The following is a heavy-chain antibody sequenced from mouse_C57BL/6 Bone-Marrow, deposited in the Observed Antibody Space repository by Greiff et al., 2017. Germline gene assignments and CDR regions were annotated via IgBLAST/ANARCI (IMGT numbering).Heavy chain of an antibody. CDR2: ISSGGGYT. CDR1: GFTFSSYG. CDR3: ARRGSSPAWFAY. V-gene: IGHV5-6*02. D-gene: IGHD1-1*01. Sequence: EVMLVESGGDLVKPGGSLKLSCAASGFTFSSYGMSWVRQTPDTRLAWVATISSGGGYTYYPDSVKGRFTISRDNAKNTLYLQMSSLKSEDTAMYYCARRGSSPAWFAYWGQGTLVTVAA. J-gene: IGHJ3*01.